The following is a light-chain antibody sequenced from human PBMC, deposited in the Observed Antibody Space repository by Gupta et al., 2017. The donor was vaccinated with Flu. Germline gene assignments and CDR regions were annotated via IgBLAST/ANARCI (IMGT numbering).Light chain of an antibody. CDR1: RSVSQW. J-gene: IGKJ1*01. V-gene: IGKV1-5*03. CDR2: KSF. CDR3: QQYSDDVWT. Sequence: DIQMTQSPSTLSASVGDSVTITCRASRSVSQWLAWYQQKPGRAPKLLIYKSFTLESGVPPRFSGSGSGAEFTLTINSLQSDDVATYYCQQYSDDVWTFGQGTKVEIK.